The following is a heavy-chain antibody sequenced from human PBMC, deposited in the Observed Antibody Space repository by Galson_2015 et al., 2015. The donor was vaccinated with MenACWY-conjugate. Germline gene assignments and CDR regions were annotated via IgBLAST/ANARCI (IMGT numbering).Heavy chain of an antibody. CDR2: IYPGDTYI. CDR3: TRRLIANFRDAFDF. V-gene: IGHV5-51*01. J-gene: IGHJ3*01. Sequence: GVSLTIFCQGSGYIFSTYWIAWVRQMPGKGLEWMGMIYPGDTYIRNNPSFEGQVTMSVDKSISTAYLRWSSLKASDTAMYYCTRRLIANFRDAFDFWGQGTMVTVSS. D-gene: IGHD2-21*01. CDR1: GYIFSTYW.